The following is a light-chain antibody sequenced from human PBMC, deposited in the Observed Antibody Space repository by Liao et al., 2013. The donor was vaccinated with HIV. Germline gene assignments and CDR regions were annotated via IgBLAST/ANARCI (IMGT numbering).Light chain of an antibody. Sequence: SYELTQPPSVSVSLGQMARITCSGEALPKKYAYWYHQKPGQAPVLVIYKDSKRPSGIPERFSGSSSGTIVTLTISGVQAEDEADYYCLSADSSGTWVFGGGTKLTVL. CDR3: LSADSSGTWV. J-gene: IGLJ3*02. V-gene: IGLV3-16*01. CDR1: ALPKKY. CDR2: KDS.